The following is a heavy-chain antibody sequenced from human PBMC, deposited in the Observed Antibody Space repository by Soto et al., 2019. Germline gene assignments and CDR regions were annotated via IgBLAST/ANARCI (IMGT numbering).Heavy chain of an antibody. CDR1: GGTFSSYT. J-gene: IGHJ4*02. CDR2: IIPILGIA. V-gene: IGHV1-69*02. CDR3: AAEEELRGFGY. Sequence: QVQLVQSGAEVKKPGSSVKVSCKASGGTFSSYTISWVRQAPGQGLEWMGRIIPILGIANYAQKFQGRVTITAEKATGTAYMELSSLRSEDTAVYYCAAEEELRGFGYWGQGTLVTVSS. D-gene: IGHD1-7*01.